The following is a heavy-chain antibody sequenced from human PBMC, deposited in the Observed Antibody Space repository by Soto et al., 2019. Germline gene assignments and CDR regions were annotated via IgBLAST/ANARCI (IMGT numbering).Heavy chain of an antibody. D-gene: IGHD5-18*01. CDR2: ISDSGVGT. CDR1: GFTFSNYA. CDR3: AKGIYSYYGYFDY. J-gene: IGHJ4*02. Sequence: EVQLLESGGGLVQPGGSLRLSCAASGFTFSNYAMNWVRQAPGKGLEWVAVISDSGVGTYYADSVKGRFTISRDKSKNTLYLQMNSLRAEDTAVYYCAKGIYSYYGYFDYWGQGTLVTVSS. V-gene: IGHV3-23*01.